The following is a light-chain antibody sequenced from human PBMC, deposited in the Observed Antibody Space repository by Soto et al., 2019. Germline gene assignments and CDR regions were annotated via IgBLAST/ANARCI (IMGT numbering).Light chain of an antibody. CDR2: DAS. CDR1: QNINSW. V-gene: IGKV1-5*01. CDR3: QQSYFTPT. Sequence: DIQMTQSPSILSASVGDRVAISCRASQNINSWLAWYQQKPETAPQILIYDASTLKSGVPSRFSASGSGTDFTLTISGVQHEDFATYYCQQSYFTPTFGQGTKVDI. J-gene: IGKJ1*01.